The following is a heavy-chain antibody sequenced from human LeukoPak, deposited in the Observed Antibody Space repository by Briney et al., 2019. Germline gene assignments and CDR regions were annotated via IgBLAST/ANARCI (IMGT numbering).Heavy chain of an antibody. V-gene: IGHV4-4*09. CDR1: GGSISGYY. CDR3: TKREGPMSGSYDYFDP. CDR2: IHSNGYT. D-gene: IGHD1-26*01. Sequence: SETLSLTCTVSGGSISGYYWSWIRQPPGQGLEGIAYIHSNGYTNYNPSLKSRVTLSVGTSKNQFSLKVTSVTAADTAMYYCTKREGPMSGSYDYFDPWGQGTLVTVS. J-gene: IGHJ5*02.